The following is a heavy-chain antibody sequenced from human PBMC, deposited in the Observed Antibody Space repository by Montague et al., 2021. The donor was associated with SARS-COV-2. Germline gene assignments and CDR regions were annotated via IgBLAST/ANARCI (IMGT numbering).Heavy chain of an antibody. CDR2: IYYSGST. V-gene: IGHV4-59*08. CDR3: ARVTTKRTRYGSGSYRGFDAFDX. J-gene: IGHJ3*02. CDR1: GGSINTYY. D-gene: IGHD3-10*01. Sequence: SETLSLTCTVSGGSINTYYRSWIRQPPGKGLEWIGYIYYSGSTNYNPSLKSRVTISVDTSKNQFSLKLSSVTAADTAVYYCARVTTKRTRYGSGSYRGFDAFDXWGQGTMVTVSS.